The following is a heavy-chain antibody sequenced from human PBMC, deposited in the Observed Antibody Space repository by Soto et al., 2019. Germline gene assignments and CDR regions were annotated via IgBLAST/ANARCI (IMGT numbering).Heavy chain of an antibody. D-gene: IGHD5-12*01. V-gene: IGHV3-30-3*01. CDR1: GFTFSSYA. CDR2: ISYDEDNK. J-gene: IGHJ4*02. Sequence: PGGSLRLSCAASGFTFSSYAFHWVRQAPGKGLEWVAVISYDEDNKYYADSVKGRFSISRDNSKNTLYLQMDSPRDEDTAVYYCVRYSGYDYFFDYWGQGTLVTVSS. CDR3: VRYSGYDYFFDY.